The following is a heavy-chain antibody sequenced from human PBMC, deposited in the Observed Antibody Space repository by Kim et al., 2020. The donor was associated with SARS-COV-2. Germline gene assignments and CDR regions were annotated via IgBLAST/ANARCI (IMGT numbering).Heavy chain of an antibody. Sequence: TLSLTCTVSGGSLNSGGYYWNWIRHHPGKGLEWIGYISDSGGSYYNPSLKSRVTISADASKNQFSLSVTSVTAADMAVYYCARGGSLTFDYWGQGTLVTVSS. J-gene: IGHJ4*02. V-gene: IGHV4-31*03. CDR2: ISDSGGS. CDR1: GGSLNSGGYY. D-gene: IGHD2-15*01. CDR3: ARGGSLTFDY.